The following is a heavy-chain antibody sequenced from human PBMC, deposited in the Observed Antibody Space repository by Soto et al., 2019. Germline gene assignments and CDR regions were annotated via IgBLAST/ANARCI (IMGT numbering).Heavy chain of an antibody. Sequence: QITLKESGPTLVKPTQTLTLTCTFSGFSLSSTRMAVGWIRQPPGKALEWLALIYWDDDKRYSPFLKSRPTIPTDTSKNQVVLTMSNMDPVDTARYYCAHIVVAGLGYYFDYWGQGTLVTVSS. D-gene: IGHD6-19*01. CDR2: IYWDDDK. CDR3: AHIVVAGLGYYFDY. J-gene: IGHJ4*02. V-gene: IGHV2-5*02. CDR1: GFSLSSTRMA.